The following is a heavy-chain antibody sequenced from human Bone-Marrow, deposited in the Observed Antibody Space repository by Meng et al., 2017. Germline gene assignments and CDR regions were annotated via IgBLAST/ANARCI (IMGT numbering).Heavy chain of an antibody. V-gene: IGHV3-23*01. CDR1: GFTFSSYA. CDR3: VKCSSGWYWGHFDN. D-gene: IGHD6-19*01. CDR2: ISGSGDDT. J-gene: IGHJ4*02. Sequence: GESLKISCAASGFTFSSYAMSWVRQAPGKGLEWVSAISGSGDDTYYADSVKGRFTISRDNSKNTLYLQMNSLRAEDRAVYYCVKCSSGWYWGHFDNWGQGRLVTVSS.